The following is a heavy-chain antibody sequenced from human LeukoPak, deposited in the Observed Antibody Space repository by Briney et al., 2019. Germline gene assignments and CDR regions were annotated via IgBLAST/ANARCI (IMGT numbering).Heavy chain of an antibody. J-gene: IGHJ4*02. Sequence: GASVKVSCKASGYTFTGHAMNWVRQAPGQGPEWMGYINTKTGNPTYVQGFTGRFVFSLDTSVSTAYLQISSLKPEDTGVYYCAKGGWVAVTGMDSWGQGTLVTVSS. D-gene: IGHD6-19*01. V-gene: IGHV7-4-1*02. CDR1: GYTFTGHA. CDR2: INTKTGNP. CDR3: AKGGWVAVTGMDS.